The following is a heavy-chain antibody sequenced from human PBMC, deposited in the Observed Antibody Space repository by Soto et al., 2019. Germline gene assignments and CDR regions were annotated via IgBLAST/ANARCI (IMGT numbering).Heavy chain of an antibody. Sequence: QVQLVQSGAEVKKPGASVKVSCKASGYTFITYDINWVRQAAGQGLEWMGWMNPNNGNAGYAQKFQGRVTMTRNTSISTAYMELSSLRFDDTAVYFCARRKELSGPNYFDSGGQGSLVPVSS. J-gene: IGHJ4*02. CDR3: ARRKELSGPNYFDS. CDR1: GYTFITYD. CDR2: MNPNNGNA. D-gene: IGHD1-26*01. V-gene: IGHV1-8*01.